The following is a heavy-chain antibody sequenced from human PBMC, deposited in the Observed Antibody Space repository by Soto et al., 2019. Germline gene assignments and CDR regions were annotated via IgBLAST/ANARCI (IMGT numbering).Heavy chain of an antibody. D-gene: IGHD3-10*01. V-gene: IGHV4-59*01. CDR3: ARDLWFGEYYYYGMDV. J-gene: IGHJ6*02. Sequence: SETLSLTCTVSGGSISSYYWSWIRRPPGKGLEWIGYIYYSGSTNYNPSLKSRVTISVDTSKNQFSLKLSSVTAADTAVYYCARDLWFGEYYYYGMDVWGQGTTVTVSS. CDR1: GGSISSYY. CDR2: IYYSGST.